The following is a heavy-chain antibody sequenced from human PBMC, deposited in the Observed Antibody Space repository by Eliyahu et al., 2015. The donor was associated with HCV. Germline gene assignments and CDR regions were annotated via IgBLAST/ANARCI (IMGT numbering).Heavy chain of an antibody. J-gene: IGHJ4*02. V-gene: IGHV3-74*01. Sequence: EVHLEESGXGLVQPXGSXRLSXVGSXFPFSDFWMHWFRQAPGKGPEWISRVSPDGKNTAYADSVRGRFTFSRDNAKNTLYLLMNSLRAEDTAMYYCVRDKTDQYNDFDSWGQGTPVTVSS. CDR2: VSPDGKNT. D-gene: IGHD1-1*01. CDR3: VRDKTDQYNDFDS. CDR1: XFPFSDFW.